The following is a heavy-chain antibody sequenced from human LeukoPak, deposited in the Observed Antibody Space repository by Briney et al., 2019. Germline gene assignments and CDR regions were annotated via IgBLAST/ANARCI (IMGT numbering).Heavy chain of an antibody. D-gene: IGHD3-10*01. CDR3: AKPGEFDYGMDV. CDR1: GFTFSSYA. CDR2: ISGSGGST. V-gene: IGHV3-23*01. J-gene: IGHJ6*02. Sequence: GGSLRLSCAASGFTFSSYAMSWVRKAPGKGLEWVSAISGSGGSTHYADSVKGRFTISRDNSKNTLYLQMNSLRAEDTAVYYCAKPGEFDYGMDVWGQGTTVTVSS.